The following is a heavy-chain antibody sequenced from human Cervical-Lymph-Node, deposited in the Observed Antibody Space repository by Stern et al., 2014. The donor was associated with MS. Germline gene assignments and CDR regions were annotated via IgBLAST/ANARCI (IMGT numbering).Heavy chain of an antibody. J-gene: IGHJ4*02. D-gene: IGHD2-2*01. CDR3: ARDYCSSTSCYNFDY. CDR1: GFTFSSYS. V-gene: IGHV3-21*01. CDR2: ISSSSSNI. Sequence: EVQLLESGGGLVKPGGSLRLSCAASGFTFSSYSMNWVRQAPGKGLEWVSSISSSSSNIYYAGSVRGRFTISRDNAKNSLYLQMNSLRAEDTAVYYCARDYCSSTSCYNFDYWGQGNLVTVSS.